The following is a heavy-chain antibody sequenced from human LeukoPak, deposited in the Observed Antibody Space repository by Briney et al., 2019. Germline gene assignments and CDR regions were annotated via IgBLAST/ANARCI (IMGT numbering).Heavy chain of an antibody. Sequence: SSETLSLTCTVSGESINPYYWNWIRQSAGKGLEWIGHIYKSGTPNFNPYLTSRVTMSLDTSRNQFSLKLRSVTAADTAVYFCARSFLDYMDVWGKGTTVTVSS. CDR1: GESINPYY. J-gene: IGHJ6*03. CDR2: IYKSGTP. D-gene: IGHD2/OR15-2a*01. V-gene: IGHV4-4*07. CDR3: ARSFLDYMDV.